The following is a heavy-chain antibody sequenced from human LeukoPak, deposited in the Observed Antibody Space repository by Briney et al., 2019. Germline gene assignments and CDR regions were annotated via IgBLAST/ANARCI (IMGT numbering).Heavy chain of an antibody. V-gene: IGHV4-4*07. CDR2: IYTSGST. CDR3: ARDRAEHIVVVTAIPTPLYYYYYMDV. D-gene: IGHD2-21*02. CDR1: GGSISSYY. Sequence: PSETLSLTCTVSGGSISSYYWSWIRQPAGKGLEWIGRIYTSGSTNYNPSLKSRVTMSVDTSKNQFSLKLSSVTAADTAVYYCARDRAEHIVVVTAIPTPLYYYYYMDVWGKGTTVTISS. J-gene: IGHJ6*03.